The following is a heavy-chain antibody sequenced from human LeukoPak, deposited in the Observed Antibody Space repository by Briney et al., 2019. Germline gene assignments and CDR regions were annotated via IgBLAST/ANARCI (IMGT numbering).Heavy chain of an antibody. CDR2: MNPNSGAT. D-gene: IGHD3-22*01. V-gene: IGHV1-8*01. CDR1: GYTFTSYD. CDR3: ARERVYYDGSGYKTAEYFQH. Sequence: ASVKVSCKDSGYTFTSYDFNWLRQATGQGPEWMGFMNPNSGATGYAQKFQGRVTMTRSASINTAYMELTDLRSEDTAVYYCARERVYYDGSGYKTAEYFQHWGQGTLVTVSS. J-gene: IGHJ1*01.